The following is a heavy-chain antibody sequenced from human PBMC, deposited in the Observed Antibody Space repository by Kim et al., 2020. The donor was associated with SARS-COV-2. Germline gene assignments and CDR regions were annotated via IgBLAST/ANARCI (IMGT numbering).Heavy chain of an antibody. D-gene: IGHD6-19*01. CDR2: IYYSGST. CDR3: ARRTESSGWSIIFDY. J-gene: IGHJ4*02. V-gene: IGHV4-39*01. CDR1: GGSISSSSYY. Sequence: SETLSLTCTVSGGSISSSSYYWGWIRQPPGKGLEWIGSIYYSGSTYYNPSLKSRVTISVDTSKNQFSLELSSVTAADTAVYYCARRTESSGWSIIFDYWGQGTLVTVSS.